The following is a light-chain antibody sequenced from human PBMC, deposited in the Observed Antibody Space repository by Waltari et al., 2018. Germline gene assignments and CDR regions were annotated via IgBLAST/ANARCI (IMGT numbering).Light chain of an antibody. J-gene: IGKJ1*01. V-gene: IGKV3-20*01. Sequence: EIVLTQSPGTASLSPGERVTLSCRASQSVGSSSLAWYQQKPGQAPRLVIYRASRRATGSPDRFSGSGSGTEFSLTISRLEPEDFAVYYCQQHGTLPATFGQGTKVEIK. CDR3: QQHGTLPAT. CDR1: QSVGSSS. CDR2: RAS.